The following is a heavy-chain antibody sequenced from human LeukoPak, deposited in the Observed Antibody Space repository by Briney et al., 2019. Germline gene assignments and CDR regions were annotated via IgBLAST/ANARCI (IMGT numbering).Heavy chain of an antibody. CDR1: GFTFSSYA. Sequence: QPGGSVRLSCAASGFTFSSYAMSWVRQAPGKGLEWVSTISGSGGSTYYADSVKGRFTISRDNSKNTLYLQMNSLRAEDTAIYYCAKRPIFGALLYYFDYWGQGTLVTVSS. D-gene: IGHD3-10*01. CDR3: AKRPIFGALLYYFDY. J-gene: IGHJ4*02. CDR2: ISGSGGST. V-gene: IGHV3-23*01.